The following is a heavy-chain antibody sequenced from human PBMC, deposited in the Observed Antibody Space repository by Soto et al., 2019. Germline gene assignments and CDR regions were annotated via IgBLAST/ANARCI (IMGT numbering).Heavy chain of an antibody. CDR1: GGSISSYY. CDR3: ARHGSGYTLDY. Sequence: SETLSLTCTVSGGSISSYYWSWIRQPPGKGLEWIGYIYYSGSTNYNPSLKSRVTISVDTSKNQFSLKLSSVTAADTAVYYCARHGSGYTLDYWGQGTLVTVSS. CDR2: IYYSGST. V-gene: IGHV4-59*08. J-gene: IGHJ4*02. D-gene: IGHD5-12*01.